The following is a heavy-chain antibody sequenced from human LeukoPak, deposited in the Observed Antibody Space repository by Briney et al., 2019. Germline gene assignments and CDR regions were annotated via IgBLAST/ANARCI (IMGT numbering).Heavy chain of an antibody. CDR3: ARAPGYCTGGSRYHDY. V-gene: IGHV3-21*01. D-gene: IGHD2-15*01. CDR1: GFTFSSYS. J-gene: IGHJ4*02. CDR2: ISSSSSYI. Sequence: PGGSLRLSCAASGFTFSSYSMNWVRQAPGKGLEWVSSISSSSSYIYYADSVKGRFTISRDNAKNSLYLQMNSLRAEDTAVYYCARAPGYCTGGSRYHDYWGQRTVVSVCS.